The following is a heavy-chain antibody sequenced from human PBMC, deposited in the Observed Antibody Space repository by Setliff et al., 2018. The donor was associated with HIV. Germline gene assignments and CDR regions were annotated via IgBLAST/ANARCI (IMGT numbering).Heavy chain of an antibody. CDR3: AKAFGYCSGGSCPVLMDV. D-gene: IGHD2-15*01. J-gene: IGHJ6*03. Sequence: GGSLRLSCAASGFSFSNYAMHWVRQAPGKGLEGVAFIPYDGDNKYYADSVKGRFTISRDNSKNTLYLQMNSLRAKDAAVYYCAKAFGYCSGGSCPVLMDVWGKGTTVTVSS. V-gene: IGHV3-30*02. CDR1: GFSFSNYA. CDR2: IPYDGDNK.